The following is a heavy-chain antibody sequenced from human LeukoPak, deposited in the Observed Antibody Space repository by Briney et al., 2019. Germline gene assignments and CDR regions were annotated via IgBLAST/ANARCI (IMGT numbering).Heavy chain of an antibody. CDR3: ANDLGWIQLNLG. J-gene: IGHJ4*02. V-gene: IGHV3-23*01. CDR2: IRADGITT. D-gene: IGHD5-18*01. Sequence: PGGSLRLSCAASGFTFSHYGMNWVRQAPGKGLEWVSGIRADGITTYYADSVKGRFTISRDNSKNTVWLQMNSLRAEDTAIYYCANDLGWIQLNLGRGQGTLVTVSS. CDR1: GFTFSHYG.